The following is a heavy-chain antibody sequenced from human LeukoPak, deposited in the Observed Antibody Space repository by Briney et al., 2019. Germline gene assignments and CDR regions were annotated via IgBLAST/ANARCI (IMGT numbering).Heavy chain of an antibody. CDR1: GYTFTSYA. CDR2: INTNTGNP. J-gene: IGHJ4*02. CDR3: ARGPPKEGGYDSNQKTTIESNPFDY. Sequence: ASVKVSCKASGYTFTSYAMNWVRQAPGQGLEWMGWINTNTGNPTYAQGFTGRFVFSLDTSFSTAYLQISSLKAEDTAVYYCARGPPKEGGYDSNQKTTIESNPFDYWGQGTLVTVSS. V-gene: IGHV7-4-1*02. D-gene: IGHD5-12*01.